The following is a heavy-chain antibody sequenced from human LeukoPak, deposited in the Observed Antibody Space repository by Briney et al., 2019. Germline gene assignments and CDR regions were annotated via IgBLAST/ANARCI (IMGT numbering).Heavy chain of an antibody. Sequence: PGGSLRLSCVASGFTFSNYGMHWVRQAPGKGLEWVAGISYDGSNKYYADSVKGRFTIPRDNSENTLYLQMNSLRAEDTAVYYCAKGFAAHYYDSSGYFDYWGQGTLVTVSS. J-gene: IGHJ4*02. V-gene: IGHV3-30*18. CDR2: ISYDGSNK. CDR1: GFTFSNYG. CDR3: AKGFAAHYYDSSGYFDY. D-gene: IGHD3-22*01.